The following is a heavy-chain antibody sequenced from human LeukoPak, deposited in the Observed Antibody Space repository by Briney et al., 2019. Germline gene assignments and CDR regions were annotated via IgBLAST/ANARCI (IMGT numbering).Heavy chain of an antibody. V-gene: IGHV1-18*04. Sequence: GASLTVSSTPSVYTFTAYYMHWVRQAPGQRREGMGWISAYNGNTNYAQKFQGRVTITADESTSTAYMELSSLRSEDTAVYYCARVATSYNWFDPGGQGTLVTVSS. CDR3: ARVATSYNWFDP. CDR2: ISAYNGNT. CDR1: VYTFTAYY. D-gene: IGHD5-12*01. J-gene: IGHJ5*02.